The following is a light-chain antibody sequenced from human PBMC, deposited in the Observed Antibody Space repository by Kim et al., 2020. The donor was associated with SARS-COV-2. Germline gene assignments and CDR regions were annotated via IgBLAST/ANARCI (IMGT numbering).Light chain of an antibody. CDR3: QQYDVYPRT. CDR2: AAS. CDR1: QGIANN. Sequence: ASLGDRVIISWRASQGIANNLAWFQQKQGKAPKSLIYAASSLESGVPSRFSGSGSGTDFILTISGLRPEDYATYYCQQYDVYPRTFGQGTKVDIK. V-gene: IGKV1-16*01. J-gene: IGKJ1*01.